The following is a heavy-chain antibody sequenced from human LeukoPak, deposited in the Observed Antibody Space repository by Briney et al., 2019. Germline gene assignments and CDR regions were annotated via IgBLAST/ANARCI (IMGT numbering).Heavy chain of an antibody. CDR3: ARGWGHCSGGSCYFDY. V-gene: IGHV3-30-3*01. Sequence: PGGSLRLSCAASGFTFSSYAMHWVRQAPGKGLEWVAVMSYDGSNKYYADSVKGRFTISRDNSKNTLYLQMNSLRAEDTAVYYCARGWGHCSGGSCYFDYWGQGTLVTVSS. CDR2: MSYDGSNK. D-gene: IGHD2-15*01. CDR1: GFTFSSYA. J-gene: IGHJ4*02.